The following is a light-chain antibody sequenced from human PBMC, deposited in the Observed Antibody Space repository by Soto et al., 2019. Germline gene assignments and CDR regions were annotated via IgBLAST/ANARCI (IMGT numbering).Light chain of an antibody. CDR3: MQVLQTPLT. Sequence: DIVMTQSPVSLSVTPGEPASICCRSSQSLLHSNGYNYLGWFLQKPGQSPQLLIYLGSGRASGVPDRFSGSGSGTDFTLKISIVEAEDVGVYYCMQVLQTPLTFGGGTKVEIQ. J-gene: IGKJ4*01. V-gene: IGKV2-28*01. CDR2: LGS. CDR1: QSLLHSNGYNY.